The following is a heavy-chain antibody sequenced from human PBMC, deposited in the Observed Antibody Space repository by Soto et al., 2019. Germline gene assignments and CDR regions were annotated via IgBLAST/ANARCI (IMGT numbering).Heavy chain of an antibody. CDR1: GYTFTSYG. CDR3: AMSTRXEYSSSWPFYYYYGMDV. CDR2: ISAYNGNT. J-gene: IGHJ6*02. V-gene: IGHV1-18*01. D-gene: IGHD6-13*01. Sequence: ASVKVSCKASGYTFTSYGISWVRQAPGQGLEWMGWISAYNGNTNYAQKLQGRVTMTTDTSTSTAYMELRSLRSDDTAVYYCAMSTRXEYSSSWPFYYYYGMDVWGQGTTVTVSS.